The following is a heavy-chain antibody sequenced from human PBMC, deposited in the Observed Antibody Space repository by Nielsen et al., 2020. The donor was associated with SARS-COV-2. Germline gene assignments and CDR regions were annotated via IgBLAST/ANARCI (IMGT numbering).Heavy chain of an antibody. CDR3: ARGGGGATWSYYFDY. Sequence: GESLKISCAASGFTFSSYWMSWVRQAPGKGLEWVANIKQDGSEKYYVDSVKGRFTISRDNAKNSLYLQMNSLRAEDTAVYYCARGGGGATWSYYFDYWGQGTLVTVSS. D-gene: IGHD1-26*01. V-gene: IGHV3-7*02. J-gene: IGHJ4*02. CDR1: GFTFSSYW. CDR2: IKQDGSEK.